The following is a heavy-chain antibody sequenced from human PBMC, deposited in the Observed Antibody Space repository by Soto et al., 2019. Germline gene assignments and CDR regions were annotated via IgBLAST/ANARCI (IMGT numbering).Heavy chain of an antibody. CDR3: ARYRRGTGWYYLDY. V-gene: IGHV4-59*01. D-gene: IGHD6-19*01. Sequence: PSETLSLTCTVSGASISGNYWSWIRQPPGKGLEWIGYIYDSGSTNYSPSLQGRVTMSVDRSKNQFSLALTSVTAADTAVYFCARYRRGTGWYYLDYWGQGILVTVSS. CDR2: IYDSGST. CDR1: GASISGNY. J-gene: IGHJ4*02.